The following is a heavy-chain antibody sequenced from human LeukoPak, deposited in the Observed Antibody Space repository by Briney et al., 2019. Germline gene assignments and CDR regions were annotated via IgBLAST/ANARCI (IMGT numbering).Heavy chain of an antibody. CDR3: AKDRGVTPIPFDY. V-gene: IGHV3-23*01. D-gene: IGHD2-21*02. Sequence: GGSLRLSCAAFGFSFNNYAMSWVRQAPGKGLEWVSAISGSGDNTYYADSVKGRFTISRDISKNRLYLQMNSLRAEDTAIYYCAKDRGVTPIPFDYWGQGTLVTVSP. CDR2: ISGSGDNT. CDR1: GFSFNNYA. J-gene: IGHJ4*02.